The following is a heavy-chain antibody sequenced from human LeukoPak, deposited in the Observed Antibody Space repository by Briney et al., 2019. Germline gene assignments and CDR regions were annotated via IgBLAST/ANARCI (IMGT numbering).Heavy chain of an antibody. D-gene: IGHD2-2*01. V-gene: IGHV3-48*01. J-gene: IGHJ6*03. CDR3: ARSGRYCSSTSCYGNYYYYMDV. CDR1: GFTFSSYS. Sequence: GGSLRLSCAASGFTFSSYSMNWVRQAPGKGLEWVSYISSSSSTIYYADSVKGRFTISRDNAKNSLYLQMNSLRAEDTAVYYCARSGRYCSSTSCYGNYYYYMDVWGKGTTVTVSS. CDR2: ISSSSSTI.